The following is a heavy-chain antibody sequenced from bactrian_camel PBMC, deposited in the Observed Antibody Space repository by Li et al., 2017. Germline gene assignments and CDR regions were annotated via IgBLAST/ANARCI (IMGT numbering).Heavy chain of an antibody. V-gene: IGHV3S40*01. CDR2: INSGGGST. D-gene: IGHD6*01. CDR3: ATDRTGGGSWTAMYNY. Sequence: QLVESGGGLVQPGGSLRLSCAASGFTFSSYDMSWVRQAPGKGLEWVSAINSGGGSTYYADSVKGRFTISRNNTENTVWLQMNSLKSEDTALYYCATDRTGGGSWTAMYNYWGQGTQVTVS. J-gene: IGHJ4*01. CDR1: GFTFSSYD.